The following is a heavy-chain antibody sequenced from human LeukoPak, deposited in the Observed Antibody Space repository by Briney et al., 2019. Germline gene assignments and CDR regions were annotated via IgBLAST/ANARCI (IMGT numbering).Heavy chain of an antibody. CDR3: ARSPMVRGVEY. CDR1: GFTFSSYW. CDR2: INGNGSST. D-gene: IGHD3-10*01. J-gene: IGHJ4*02. V-gene: IGHV3-74*01. Sequence: PGGSLRLSCAASGFTFSSYWMHWVRQAPGKGLVWVSRINGNGSSTDYADSVKGRFTISRDNSKNTLYLQMNSLRAEDTAVYYCARSPMVRGVEYWGQGTLVTVSS.